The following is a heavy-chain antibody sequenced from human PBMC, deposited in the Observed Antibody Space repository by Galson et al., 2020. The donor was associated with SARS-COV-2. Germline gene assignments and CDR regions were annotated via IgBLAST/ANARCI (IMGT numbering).Heavy chain of an antibody. CDR1: GYTFTSYG. J-gene: IGHJ6*03. D-gene: IGHD1-26*01. V-gene: IGHV1-18*01. CDR3: ARVLKGGSYFLYYYYYMDV. CDR2: ISAYNGNT. Sequence: ASVKVSCKASGYTFTSYGISWVRQAPGQGLEWMGWISAYNGNTNYAQKLQGRVTMTTDTSTSTAYMELRSLRSDDTAVYYCARVLKGGSYFLYYYYYMDVWGKGTTVTISS.